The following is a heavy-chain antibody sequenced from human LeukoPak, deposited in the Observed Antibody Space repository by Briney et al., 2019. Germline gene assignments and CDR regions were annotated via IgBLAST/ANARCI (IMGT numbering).Heavy chain of an antibody. V-gene: IGHV4-34*01. J-gene: IGHJ4*02. CDR2: INHSGST. Sequence: RPSETLSLTCAVYGGSFSGYYRSWIRQPPGKGLEWIGEINHSGSTNYNPSLKSRVTISVDTSKNQFSLKLSSVTAADTAVYYCARGRGYCSGGSCYLGYWGQGTLVTVSS. CDR3: ARGRGYCSGGSCYLGY. CDR1: GGSFSGYY. D-gene: IGHD2-15*01.